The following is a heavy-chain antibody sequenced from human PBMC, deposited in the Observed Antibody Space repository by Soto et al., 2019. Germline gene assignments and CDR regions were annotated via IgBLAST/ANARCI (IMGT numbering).Heavy chain of an antibody. J-gene: IGHJ3*02. CDR2: IYYSGST. CDR3: ASLYSGYDSWAFDI. D-gene: IGHD5-12*01. CDR1: GGSISSSSYY. Sequence: SETLSLTCTVSGGSISSSSYYWGWIRQPPGKGLEWIGSIYYSGSTYYNPSLKSRVTISVDTSKNQFSLKLSSVTAADTAVYYCASLYSGYDSWAFDIWGQGTMVTVSS. V-gene: IGHV4-39*01.